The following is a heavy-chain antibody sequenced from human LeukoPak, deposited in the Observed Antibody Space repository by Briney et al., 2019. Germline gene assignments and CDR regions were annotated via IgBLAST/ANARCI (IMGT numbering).Heavy chain of an antibody. Sequence: SETLSLTCAVSDESFSGYYWNWIRQPPGKGLEWIGSIYYSGSTYYKPSLKSRVTISVDTSKNQFSLKLSSVTAADTAVYYCARLGDSSGYYYVGDYWGQGTLVTVSS. CDR1: DESFSGYY. CDR3: ARLGDSSGYYYVGDY. V-gene: IGHV4-39*01. CDR2: IYYSGST. D-gene: IGHD3-22*01. J-gene: IGHJ4*02.